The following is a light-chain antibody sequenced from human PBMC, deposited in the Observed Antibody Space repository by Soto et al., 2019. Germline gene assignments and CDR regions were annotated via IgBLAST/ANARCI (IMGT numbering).Light chain of an antibody. J-gene: IGKJ1*01. V-gene: IGKV1-5*03. CDR1: QTISSW. CDR2: KAS. CDR3: QHYNGYSEA. Sequence: DSHMTQAAGTVSGSVVDRVTITCRASQTISSWLAWYQQKPGKAPKLLIYKASTLKSGVPSRFSGSGSGTEFTLTFSSLQPDDFAPYYCQHYNGYSEAFGQGTKV.